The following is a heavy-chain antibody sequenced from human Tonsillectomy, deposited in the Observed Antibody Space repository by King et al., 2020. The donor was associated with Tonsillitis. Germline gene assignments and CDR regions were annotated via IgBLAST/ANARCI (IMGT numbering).Heavy chain of an antibody. Sequence: VQLVESGGGLVQPGGSLRLSCAASGFTFSSYWMHWVRQAPGKGLVWVSRINSDGSNTNYADSVKGRFTISRDNPKNTLYLQMNSLRAEDTAVYYCPSFPRDCSSTSCLGYWGQGTLVTVSS. D-gene: IGHD2-2*01. CDR1: GFTFSSYW. V-gene: IGHV3-74*02. CDR2: INSDGSNT. J-gene: IGHJ4*02. CDR3: PSFPRDCSSTSCLGY.